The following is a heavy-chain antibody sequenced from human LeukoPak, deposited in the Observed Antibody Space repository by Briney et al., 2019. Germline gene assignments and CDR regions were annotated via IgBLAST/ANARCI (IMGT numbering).Heavy chain of an antibody. Sequence: GGSLRLSCAASGFTFSDNFMSWVRQAPGKGLEWGSYISGSGGTTYYADTVKGRFTISRDNPQNTLYLQINSPRAAEPPAYYCARTRVGATNVYWGQGALVTVSS. J-gene: IGHJ4*02. V-gene: IGHV3-11*01. CDR2: ISGSGGTT. D-gene: IGHD1-26*01. CDR1: GFTFSDNF. CDR3: ARTRVGATNVY.